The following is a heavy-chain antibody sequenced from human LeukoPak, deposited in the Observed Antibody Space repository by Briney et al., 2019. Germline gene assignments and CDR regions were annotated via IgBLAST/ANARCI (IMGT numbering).Heavy chain of an antibody. J-gene: IGHJ4*02. V-gene: IGHV4-31*03. Sequence: SETLSLTCTVSGGSISSGGYYWSWIRQHPGKGLEWIGYIYYSGSTYYNPSLKSRVTISVDTPKNQFSLKLSSVTAADTAVYYCARSVYSYGYLRWGQGTLVTVSS. CDR1: GGSISSGGYY. CDR3: ARSVYSYGYLR. D-gene: IGHD5-18*01. CDR2: IYYSGST.